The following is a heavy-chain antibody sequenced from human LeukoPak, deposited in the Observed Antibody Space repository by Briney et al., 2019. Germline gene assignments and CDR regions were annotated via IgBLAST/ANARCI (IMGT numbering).Heavy chain of an antibody. J-gene: IGHJ4*02. Sequence: GASVKVSCKASGYTFTGYYMHWVRQAPGQGLEWMGWINPNSGGTNYAQKFQGRVTMTRDTSISTAYMELSSLRYDDTAMYYCARDSGTYRPLDYWGQGTLVTVSS. V-gene: IGHV1-2*02. CDR1: GYTFTGYY. D-gene: IGHD1-26*01. CDR3: ARDSGTYRPLDY. CDR2: INPNSGGT.